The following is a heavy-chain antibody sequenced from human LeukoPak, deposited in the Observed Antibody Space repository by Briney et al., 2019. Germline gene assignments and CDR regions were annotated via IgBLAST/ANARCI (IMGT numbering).Heavy chain of an antibody. J-gene: IGHJ5*02. Sequence: KVSCKASGYTFTGYYMHWVRQMPGKGLEWMGIIYPGDSDTRYSPSFQGQVTISADKSISTAYLQWSSLKASDTAMYYCARHIPCSSTSCSTRNWFDPWGQGTLVTVSS. CDR2: IYPGDSDT. D-gene: IGHD2-2*02. CDR1: GYTFTGYY. CDR3: ARHIPCSSTSCSTRNWFDP. V-gene: IGHV5-51*01.